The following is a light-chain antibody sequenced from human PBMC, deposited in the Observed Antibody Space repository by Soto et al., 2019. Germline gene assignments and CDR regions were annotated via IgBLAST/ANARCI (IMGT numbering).Light chain of an antibody. V-gene: IGLV2-23*01. CDR3: CSYAGTTTLL. J-gene: IGLJ2*01. Sequence: QSLLSQPHSVSGTPGQEVTISCSGTSNDVGRYNLVSWYQHHPGKAPKLIIYEATKRPSGVSDRFSGSKSGNTASLTISGLQAADEADYFCCSYAGTTTLLFGGGTKLTVL. CDR2: EAT. CDR1: SNDVGRYNL.